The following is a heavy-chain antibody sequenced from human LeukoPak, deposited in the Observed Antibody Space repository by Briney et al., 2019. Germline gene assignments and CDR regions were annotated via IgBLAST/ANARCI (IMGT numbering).Heavy chain of an antibody. V-gene: IGHV1-69*04. CDR1: GGTFSSYA. CDR2: IIPILGIA. CDR3: ASLSWGVVETAMANYYYGMDV. D-gene: IGHD5-18*01. Sequence: SVKVSCKASGGTFSSYAISWVRQAPGQGLEWMGRIIPILGIANYAQKFQGRVTITADKSTSTAYMELSSLRSEDTAVYYCASLSWGVVETAMANYYYGMDVWGQGTTVTVSS. J-gene: IGHJ6*02.